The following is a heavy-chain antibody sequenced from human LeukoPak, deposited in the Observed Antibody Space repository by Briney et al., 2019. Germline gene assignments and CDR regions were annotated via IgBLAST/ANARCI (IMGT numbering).Heavy chain of an antibody. CDR3: AKESYPYSTSSGWSWGMFDY. D-gene: IGHD6-19*01. CDR2: ISGSGGST. CDR1: GFTFSSYA. J-gene: IGHJ4*02. Sequence: GGSLRLSCAASGFTFSSYAMSWVRQAPGKGLEWVSAISGSGGSTYYADSVKGRFTISRGNSKNTLYLQMNSLRAEDTAVYYCAKESYPYSTSSGWSWGMFDYWGQGTLVTVSS. V-gene: IGHV3-23*01.